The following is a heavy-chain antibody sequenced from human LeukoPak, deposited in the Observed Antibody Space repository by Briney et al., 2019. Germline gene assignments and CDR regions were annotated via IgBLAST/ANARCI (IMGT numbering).Heavy chain of an antibody. D-gene: IGHD1-26*01. CDR2: ISYDGSNK. CDR3: ARQWELPAAIDY. V-gene: IGHV3-30*14. J-gene: IGHJ4*02. CDR1: GFTFSSYA. Sequence: PGRSLRLSCAASGFTFSSYAMHWVRQAPGKGLEWVAVISYDGSNKYYADSVKGRFTISRDTSKNTLYLQMNSLRAEDTAVYYCARQWELPAAIDYWGQGTLVTVSS.